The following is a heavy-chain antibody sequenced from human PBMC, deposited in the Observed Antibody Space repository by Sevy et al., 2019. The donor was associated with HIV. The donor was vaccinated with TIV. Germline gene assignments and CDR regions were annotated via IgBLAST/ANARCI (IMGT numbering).Heavy chain of an antibody. CDR3: AKDRTYYYDSSGYWVHY. J-gene: IGHJ4*02. CDR1: GFTFSSYA. V-gene: IGHV3-23*01. D-gene: IGHD3-22*01. Sequence: GGSLRLSCAASGFTFSSYAMSWVRQAPGKGLEWVSAIIGSGGSTYYADSVKGRFTISRHNSKNTLYLQMNSLRAEDTAVYYCAKDRTYYYDSSGYWVHYWGQGTLVTVSS. CDR2: IIGSGGST.